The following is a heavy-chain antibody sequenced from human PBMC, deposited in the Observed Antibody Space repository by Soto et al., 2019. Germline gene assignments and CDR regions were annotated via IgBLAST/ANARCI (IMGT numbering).Heavy chain of an antibody. CDR2: IYYSGST. J-gene: IGHJ4*02. D-gene: IGHD4-17*01. CDR1: GGSISSGGYY. Sequence: QVQLQESGPGLVKPSQTLSLTCTVSGGSISSGGYYWSWIRQHPGKGLEWIGYIYYSGSTYYNPSHTSRLIISVDTSKNQFSLKLSSVTAADMAVYYCAREPQKGYDYGDYVDYWGQGTLVTGFS. V-gene: IGHV4-31*03. CDR3: AREPQKGYDYGDYVDY.